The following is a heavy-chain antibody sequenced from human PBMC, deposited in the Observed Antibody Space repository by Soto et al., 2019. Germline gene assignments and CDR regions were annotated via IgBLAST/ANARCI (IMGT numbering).Heavy chain of an antibody. CDR2: VSATAIET. D-gene: IGHD6-6*01. V-gene: IGHV3-23*01. Sequence: EGQLLESGGALVQPGESLRLSCEGSGFTFGDAAMTWVRQAPGKGLEWVSCVSATAIETYTADSVRGRFTISRDNSKNTLFLQMNNLRAEDTAVYYCAKGSSIVHPRDVWGKGTTVTISS. CDR3: AKGSSIVHPRDV. CDR1: GFTFGDAA. J-gene: IGHJ6*04.